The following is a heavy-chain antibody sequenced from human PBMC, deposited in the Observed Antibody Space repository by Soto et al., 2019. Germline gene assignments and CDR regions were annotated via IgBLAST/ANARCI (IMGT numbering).Heavy chain of an antibody. CDR3: ARVEMATITLGY. Sequence: SEILSLTCTVSGGSISSGDYYWSWIRQPPGKGLEWIGYIYYSGSTYYNPSLKSRVTISVDTSKNQFSLKLSSVTAADTAVYYCARVEMATITLGYWGQGTLVTVSS. J-gene: IGHJ4*02. CDR2: IYYSGST. CDR1: GGSISSGDYY. D-gene: IGHD5-12*01. V-gene: IGHV4-30-4*01.